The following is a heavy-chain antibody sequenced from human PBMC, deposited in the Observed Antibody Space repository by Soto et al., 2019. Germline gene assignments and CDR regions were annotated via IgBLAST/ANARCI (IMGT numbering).Heavy chain of an antibody. CDR1: GFTFSSYW. CDR3: VRGRGHFAS. J-gene: IGHJ4*02. CDR2: IKQDGTDK. V-gene: IGHV3-7*01. Sequence: GGSLRLSCAASGFTFSSYWMSWVRQAPGKGLEWVASIKQDGTDKYYVDSVEGRFSISRDNPKNSLYLQMNGLRAEDTAVYYCVRGRGHFASWGQGALVTVSS. D-gene: IGHD5-12*01.